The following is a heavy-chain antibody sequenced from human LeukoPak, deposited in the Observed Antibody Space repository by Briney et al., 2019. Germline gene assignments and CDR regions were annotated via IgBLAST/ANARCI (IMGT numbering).Heavy chain of an antibody. CDR1: GFTFSSYG. Sequence: GGSLRLSCVASGFTFSSYGMHWVRQAPGKGLEWVAFIRYDGSNKDYADSVRGRFTISRDNSKNTLYLEMNSLRAEDTAVYFCAKDLMRDRWFGESWGQGTLVTVSS. CDR3: AKDLMRDRWFGES. D-gene: IGHD3-10*01. V-gene: IGHV3-30*02. J-gene: IGHJ5*02. CDR2: IRYDGSNK.